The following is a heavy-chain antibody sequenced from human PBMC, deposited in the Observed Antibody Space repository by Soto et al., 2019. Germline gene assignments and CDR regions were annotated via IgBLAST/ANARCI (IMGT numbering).Heavy chain of an antibody. D-gene: IGHD6-6*01. Sequence: QVQLVASGGGAVQPGRSLRLSCAASGFTFRTYVMHWVRQAPGTGLEWLAVISNNGINKYYADSVKGRFTISRDNSRDTLVLQMSSLRGEATAIYSCAKVIRADSTSSNFYYYSGLDVWGQGTTVTVS. J-gene: IGHJ6*02. CDR3: AKVIRADSTSSNFYYYSGLDV. CDR2: ISNNGINK. CDR1: GFTFRTYV. V-gene: IGHV3-30*18.